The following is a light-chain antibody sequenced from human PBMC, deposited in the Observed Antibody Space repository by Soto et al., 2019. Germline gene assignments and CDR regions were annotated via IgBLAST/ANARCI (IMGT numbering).Light chain of an antibody. J-gene: IGLJ3*02. CDR3: AAWDDSLNGWV. CDR2: SNN. CDR1: SSNIGTNT. V-gene: IGLV1-44*01. Sequence: QAVVTQPPSASGTPGQRVTISCSGGSSNIGTNTVNWYQQFPGTAPKLLIYSNNQRPSGVPDRLSDSKSGTSASLAISGLQSEDEADYYCAAWDDSLNGWVFGGGTKLTVL.